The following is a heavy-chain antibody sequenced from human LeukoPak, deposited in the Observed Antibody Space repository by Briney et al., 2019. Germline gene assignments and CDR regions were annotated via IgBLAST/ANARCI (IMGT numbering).Heavy chain of an antibody. D-gene: IGHD3-16*01. CDR3: ANLVRFGRRFDY. Sequence: GDSLRLSCAASGFTFSSYTMDWVRQAPGKGLEWVSSISASSGYIYYADSMKGRFTISRDNAENSLHLQMNSLRAEDTAVYYCANLVRFGRRFDYWGQGTLVTVSS. CDR1: GFTFSSYT. V-gene: IGHV3-21*04. CDR2: ISASSGYI. J-gene: IGHJ4*02.